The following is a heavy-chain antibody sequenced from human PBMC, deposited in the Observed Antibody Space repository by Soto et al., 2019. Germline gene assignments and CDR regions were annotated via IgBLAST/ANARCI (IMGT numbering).Heavy chain of an antibody. Sequence: EVQLVESGGGLVQPGGSLRLSCAASGFTVSTKDMSWVRQAPGKGLECVSVIYSGGSTFYADSVRGRFTISRDNSKNKVNLQMNSLRAEDTAVYYCARDPWAADYWGQGTLVTVSS. D-gene: IGHD3-16*01. V-gene: IGHV3-66*01. CDR2: IYSGGST. CDR1: GFTVSTKD. J-gene: IGHJ4*02. CDR3: ARDPWAADY.